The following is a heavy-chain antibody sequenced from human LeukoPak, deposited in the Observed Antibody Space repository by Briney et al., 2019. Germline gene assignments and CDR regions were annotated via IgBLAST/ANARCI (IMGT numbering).Heavy chain of an antibody. D-gene: IGHD5-12*01. Sequence: AGGSLRLSCAASGFTFSDYYMSWIRQAPGKGLEWVAYITSSGGDIYYADSVKGRFTISRDNAKNALFLRMSSLRVEDTATYYCASDIVATSGDFWGQGTLVCVSS. CDR1: GFTFSDYY. J-gene: IGHJ4*02. CDR3: ASDIVATSGDF. CDR2: ITSSGGDI. V-gene: IGHV3-11*01.